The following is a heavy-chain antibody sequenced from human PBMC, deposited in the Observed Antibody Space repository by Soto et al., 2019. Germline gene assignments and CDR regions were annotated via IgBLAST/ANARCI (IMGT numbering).Heavy chain of an antibody. CDR2: RRAAGDT. Sequence: EVQLVESGGGSVQPGGSLRLSCAASGFSLSKYDMYWVRQGTGEGLEWVSTRRAAGDTYVPDSVKGRFTISREDATNSLYHQMNSLRAGDTAMYYCARSKMVRGTLDPGVSAPLDYWGQGTLVTVSS. V-gene: IGHV3-13*04. J-gene: IGHJ4*02. CDR1: GFSLSKYD. CDR3: ARSKMVRGTLDPGVSAPLDY. D-gene: IGHD3-10*01.